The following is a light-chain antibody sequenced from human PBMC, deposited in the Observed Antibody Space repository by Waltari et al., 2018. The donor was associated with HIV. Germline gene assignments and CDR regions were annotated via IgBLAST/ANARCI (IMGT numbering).Light chain of an antibody. V-gene: IGLV1-44*01. J-gene: IGLJ1*01. Sequence: QSVLTQPPSASGTPGQRVSISCSGSSSNIGTRTVNWFQQLPGTAPTLLIANNNQRPSGVPDRFSGSKSGTSASLAISGLQSEDEADYYCAAWDDRMNGFYVFGTGTKVTVL. CDR1: SSNIGTRT. CDR3: AAWDDRMNGFYV. CDR2: NNN.